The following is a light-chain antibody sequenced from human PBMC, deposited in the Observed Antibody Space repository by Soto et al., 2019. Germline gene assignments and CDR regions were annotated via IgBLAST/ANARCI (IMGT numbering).Light chain of an antibody. CDR3: QQHNGY. CDR1: QSLRRW. J-gene: IGKJ3*01. Sequence: DIQMTQSPSTLSASVGARVTITCRASQSLRRWLAWYQQKPGKAPKLLIYGASTLESGVPSRFSGSGSGTECSLTISSLQPDDFATYYCQQHNGYFVPGTRVDIK. V-gene: IGKV1-5*01. CDR2: GAS.